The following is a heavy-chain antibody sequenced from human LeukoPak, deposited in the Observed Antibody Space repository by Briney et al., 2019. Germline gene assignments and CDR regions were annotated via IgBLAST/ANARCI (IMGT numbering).Heavy chain of an antibody. Sequence: PSETLSPTCAVYGGSFSGYYCSWIRQPPGKGLEWIGEIIHSGSTNYNPSLKSQVTISVDTSKNQFSLKLSSVTAADTAVYYCARVRSIVVVPTNTRFDYWGQGSLVTVSS. CDR3: ARVRSIVVVPTNTRFDY. J-gene: IGHJ4*01. D-gene: IGHD2-2*01. V-gene: IGHV4-34*12. CDR1: GGSFSGYY. CDR2: IIHSGST.